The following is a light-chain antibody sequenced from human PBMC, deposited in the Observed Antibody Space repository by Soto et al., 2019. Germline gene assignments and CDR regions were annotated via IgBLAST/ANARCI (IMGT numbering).Light chain of an antibody. CDR3: GSYTGSITYV. Sequence: QSALTQPASVSGSPGQSITISCTGTSSDVGGYNYVSWYQQHPGKAPKLMIYEVSNRPSGVSNRFSGSKSGNTASLTISGLQAEDEAEYYCGSYTGSITYVFGTGTKVTVL. CDR1: SSDVGGYNY. V-gene: IGLV2-14*01. CDR2: EVS. J-gene: IGLJ1*01.